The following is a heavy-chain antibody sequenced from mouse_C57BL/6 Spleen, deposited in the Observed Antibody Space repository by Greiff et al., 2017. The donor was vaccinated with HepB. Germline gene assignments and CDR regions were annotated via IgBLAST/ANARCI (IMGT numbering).Heavy chain of an antibody. CDR3: ARSPYYGSSSWYFDV. V-gene: IGHV1-64*01. Sequence: VQLQQPGAELVKPGASVKLSCKASGYTFTSYWMHWVKQRPGQGLEWIGMIHPNSGSTNYNEKFKSKATLTVDKSSSTAYMQLSSLTSEDSAVYYCARSPYYGSSSWYFDVWGTGTTVTVSS. CDR2: IHPNSGST. CDR1: GYTFTSYW. D-gene: IGHD1-1*01. J-gene: IGHJ1*03.